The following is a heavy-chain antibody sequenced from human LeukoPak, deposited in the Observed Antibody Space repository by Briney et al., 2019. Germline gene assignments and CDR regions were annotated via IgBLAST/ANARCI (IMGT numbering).Heavy chain of an antibody. V-gene: IGHV1-18*01. D-gene: IGHD2-15*01. CDR2: ISAYNGNK. J-gene: IGHJ6*03. CDR3: ARESAGYCSGGSCYNYYYYYMDV. CDR1: GYTFTSYG. Sequence: GASVKVSCKASGYTFTSYGISWVRQAPGQGLEWMGWISAYNGNKNYAQKLQGRVTMTTDTSTSTAYMELRSLRSDDTAVYYCARESAGYCSGGSCYNYYYYYMDVWGKGTTVTVSS.